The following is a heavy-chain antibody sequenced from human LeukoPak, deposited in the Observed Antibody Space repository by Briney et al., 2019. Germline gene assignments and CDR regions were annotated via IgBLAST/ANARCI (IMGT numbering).Heavy chain of an antibody. CDR2: IYYSGST. CDR3: ASPPNYYGSGRPGEDY. V-gene: IGHV4-39*01. Sequence: SETLSLTCTVSGGSISSSSYYWGWIRQPPGKRLEWIGSIYYSGSTYYNPSLKSRVTISVDTSKNQFSLRLSSVTAADTAVYYCASPPNYYGSGRPGEDYWGQGTLVTVSS. J-gene: IGHJ4*02. D-gene: IGHD3-10*01. CDR1: GGSISSSSYY.